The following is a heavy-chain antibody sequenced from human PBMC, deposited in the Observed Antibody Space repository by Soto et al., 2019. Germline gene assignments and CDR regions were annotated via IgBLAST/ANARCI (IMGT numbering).Heavy chain of an antibody. CDR3: AREGALSSDYDWWFDP. CDR2: INAGNGNT. J-gene: IGHJ5*02. CDR1: GYTFTSYA. V-gene: IGHV1-3*01. D-gene: IGHD5-12*01. Sequence: ASVKVSCKASGYTFTSYAMHWVRQAPGQRLEWMGWINAGNGNTKYSQKFQGRVTITRDTSAGTAYMELSSLRSEDTAVYYCAREGALSSDYDWWFDPWGQGTLVTVSS.